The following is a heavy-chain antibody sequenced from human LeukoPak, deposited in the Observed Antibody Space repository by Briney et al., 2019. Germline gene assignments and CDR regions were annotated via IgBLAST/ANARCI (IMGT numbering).Heavy chain of an antibody. CDR1: GGSFSGYY. Sequence: SETLSLTCAVYGGSFSGYYWSWIRQPPGKGLEWIGEINHSGSTNYNPSLKSRVTISVDTSKNQFSLKLSSVTAADTAVYYCARGHPITGIDCWGQGTLVTVSS. CDR2: INHSGST. V-gene: IGHV4-34*01. D-gene: IGHD7-27*01. CDR3: ARGHPITGIDC. J-gene: IGHJ4*02.